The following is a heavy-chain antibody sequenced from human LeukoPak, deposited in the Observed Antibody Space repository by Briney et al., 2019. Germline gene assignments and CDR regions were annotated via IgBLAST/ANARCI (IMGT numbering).Heavy chain of an antibody. CDR1: GFTVSSNY. Sequence: GGSLRLSCAASGFTVSSNYMSWVRQAPGKGLEWVSAISGSGGSTYYADSVKGRFTISRDNSKNTLYLQMNSLRAEDTAVYYCAKDEKAYYYDSSGYLSGPFDYWGQGTLVTVSS. CDR2: ISGSGGST. V-gene: IGHV3-23*01. CDR3: AKDEKAYYYDSSGYLSGPFDY. J-gene: IGHJ4*02. D-gene: IGHD3-22*01.